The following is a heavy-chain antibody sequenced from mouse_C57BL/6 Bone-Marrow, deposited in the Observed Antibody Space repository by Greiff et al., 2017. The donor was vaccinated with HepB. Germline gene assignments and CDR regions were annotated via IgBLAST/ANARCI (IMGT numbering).Heavy chain of an antibody. CDR1: GYTFTDYE. J-gene: IGHJ3*01. V-gene: IGHV1-15*01. CDR3: TRGRSNWGFAY. D-gene: IGHD4-1*01. Sequence: VKVVESGAELVRPGASVTLSCKASGYTFTDYEMHWVKQTPVHGLEWIGAIDPETGGTAYNQKFKGKAILTADKSSSTAYMELRSLTSEDSAVYYCTRGRSNWGFAYWGQGTLVTVSA. CDR2: IDPETGGT.